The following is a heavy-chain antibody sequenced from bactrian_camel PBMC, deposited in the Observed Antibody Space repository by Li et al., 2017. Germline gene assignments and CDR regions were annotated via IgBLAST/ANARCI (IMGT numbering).Heavy chain of an antibody. D-gene: IGHD2*01. CDR3: AKALGGGSYYTGEYGY. CDR1: GFSISDTW. V-gene: IGHV3S1*01. J-gene: IGHJ4*01. CDR2: IYTADGRT. Sequence: QVQLVESGGGLVQPGGSLALSCAASGFSISDTWIHWVRQAPGKGLEWVSTIYTADGRTQFADSEKDRFTMSRDNAKNMVHLQMNNLKSEDTALYYCAKALGGGSYYTGEYGYWGQGTQVTVS.